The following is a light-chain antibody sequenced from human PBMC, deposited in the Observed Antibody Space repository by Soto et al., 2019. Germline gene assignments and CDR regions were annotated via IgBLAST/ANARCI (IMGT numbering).Light chain of an antibody. J-gene: IGKJ1*01. V-gene: IGKV3-20*01. Sequence: EIVLTQSPGTLSLSPGERATLSCRASQSVSSFYLAWYQQKPGQAPRLLIYDASTRATGIPDRFSGSGSGTDFTLTISRLEPEDFAVYYCQQYGRSSWTFGQGTKVDIK. CDR1: QSVSSFY. CDR3: QQYGRSSWT. CDR2: DAS.